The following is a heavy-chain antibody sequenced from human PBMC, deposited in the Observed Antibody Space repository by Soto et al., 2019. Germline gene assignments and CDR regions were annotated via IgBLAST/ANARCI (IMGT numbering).Heavy chain of an antibody. V-gene: IGHV3-74*01. D-gene: IGHD2-15*01. CDR1: GFTFSSYW. J-gene: IGHJ4*02. Sequence: DVQLVESGGGLAQPGGSLRLSCVGSGFTFSSYWMYWVRQAPGKGLVWVSRINADGSTTNYADSVKGRFTVSRDNAKNTVYLHMNCLRNEDTDVEYWARAWWYRFDYWGQGTLLTVSP. CDR2: INADGSTT. CDR3: ARAWWYRFDY.